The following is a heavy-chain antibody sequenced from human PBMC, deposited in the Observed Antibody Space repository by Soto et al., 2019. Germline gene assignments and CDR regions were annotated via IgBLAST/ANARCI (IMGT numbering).Heavy chain of an antibody. D-gene: IGHD5-12*01. CDR3: ATPIVAFY. J-gene: IGHJ4*02. Sequence: ASVKVSCKASGYTFTSYAIHWVGQAPGQRLEWMGWINAGNGNTKYSQKFQGRVIITRDTSAGTAYMELRSLRSEDTAVYYCATPIVAFYWGQGTLVTVSS. CDR2: INAGNGNT. CDR1: GYTFTSYA. V-gene: IGHV1-3*01.